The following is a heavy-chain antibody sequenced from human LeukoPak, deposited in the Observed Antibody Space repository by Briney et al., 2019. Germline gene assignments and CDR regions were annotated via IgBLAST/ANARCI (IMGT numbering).Heavy chain of an antibody. CDR3: AKDPGNKLELDFYFDY. CDR2: ISYDGSNK. CDR1: GFTFSSYG. Sequence: GGSLRLSCAASGFTFSSYGMHWVRQAPGKGLEWVAVISYDGSNKYYADSVKGRFTISRDNSKNTLYLQMNSLRAEDTAVCYCAKDPGNKLELDFYFDYWGQGTLVTVSS. D-gene: IGHD1-7*01. V-gene: IGHV3-30*18. J-gene: IGHJ4*02.